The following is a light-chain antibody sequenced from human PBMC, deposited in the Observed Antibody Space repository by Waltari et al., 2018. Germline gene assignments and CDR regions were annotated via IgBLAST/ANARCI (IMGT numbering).Light chain of an antibody. Sequence: IQMTQSPSSLSASVGDRVTITCRASQSVGNYVNWYQHRPGQAPKVLIYAASTLQGGVPSRFSCSGSGTVFTLTINSLQPEDLSIYYCQQTYSAPLSFGGETKVEMK. J-gene: IGKJ4*01. CDR3: QQTYSAPLS. CDR1: QSVGNY. V-gene: IGKV1-39*01. CDR2: AAS.